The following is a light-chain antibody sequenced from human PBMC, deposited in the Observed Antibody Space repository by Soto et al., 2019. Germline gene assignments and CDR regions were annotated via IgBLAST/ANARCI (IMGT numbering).Light chain of an antibody. CDR1: QDIRNE. CDR2: AAS. V-gene: IGKV1-6*02. J-gene: IGKJ1*01. Sequence: AIQMTQSPSSLSAAVGDRVTITCRASQDIRNELGWYQQKPGKAPNLLIYAASSFHTGVPSRFSGSGSGSYFTLTISGLQPDDFATYYCLQDYNYPRTFGRGTKVEVK. CDR3: LQDYNYPRT.